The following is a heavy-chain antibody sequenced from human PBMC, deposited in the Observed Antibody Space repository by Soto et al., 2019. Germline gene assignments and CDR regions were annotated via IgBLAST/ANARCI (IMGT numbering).Heavy chain of an antibody. V-gene: IGHV1-2*04. CDR1: GYTFTGYY. D-gene: IGHD2-15*01. J-gene: IGHJ6*02. CDR2: INPNSGGT. Sequence: ASVKVSCKAPGYTFTGYYMHWVRQAPGQGLEWMGWINPNSGGTNYAQKFQGWVTMTGDTSISTAYMELSRLRSDDTAVYYCAREDIRYYGMDVWGQGTTVTVSS. CDR3: AREDIRYYGMDV.